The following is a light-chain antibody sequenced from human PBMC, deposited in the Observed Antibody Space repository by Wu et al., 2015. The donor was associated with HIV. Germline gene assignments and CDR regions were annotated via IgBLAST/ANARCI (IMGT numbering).Light chain of an antibody. Sequence: ETVLTQSPATLSLSPGERATLSCRASQSVSTYLAWYQQKPGQAPGLLIYDASNRATGIPARFSGSGSGTDFTLTISSLEPEDFAVYYCQQRRNWPRTFGQGTKLEIK. CDR1: QSVSTY. CDR2: DAS. J-gene: IGKJ2*01. CDR3: QQRRNWPRT. V-gene: IGKV3-11*01.